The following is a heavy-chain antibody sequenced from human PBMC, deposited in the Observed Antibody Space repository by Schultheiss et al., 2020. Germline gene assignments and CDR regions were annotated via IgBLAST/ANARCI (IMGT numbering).Heavy chain of an antibody. J-gene: IGHJ6*02. CDR3: ARVAATGGYYYYGMDV. Sequence: SETLSLTCAVYGGSFSGYYWSWIRQPPGKGLEWIGEINHSGSTNYNPSLKSRVTISVDTSKNQFSLKLSSVTAADTAVYYCARVAATGGYYYYGMDVWGQGTTVTVSS. CDR1: GGSFSGYY. V-gene: IGHV4-34*01. D-gene: IGHD6-25*01. CDR2: INHSGST.